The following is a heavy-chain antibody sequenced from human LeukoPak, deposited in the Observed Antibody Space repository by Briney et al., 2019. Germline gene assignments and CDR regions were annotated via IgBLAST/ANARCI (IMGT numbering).Heavy chain of an antibody. J-gene: IGHJ4*02. CDR1: GFTVSSNY. CDR2: IYSGGST. V-gene: IGHV3-53*01. D-gene: IGHD1-26*01. CDR3: ARGNGGSYLFDY. Sequence: GGSLRLSCAASGFTVSSNYMSWVRQAPGKGLEWVSVIYSGGSTNYADSVKGRFTISRDNAKNSLYLQMNSLRAEDTAVYYCARGNGGSYLFDYWGQGTLVTVSS.